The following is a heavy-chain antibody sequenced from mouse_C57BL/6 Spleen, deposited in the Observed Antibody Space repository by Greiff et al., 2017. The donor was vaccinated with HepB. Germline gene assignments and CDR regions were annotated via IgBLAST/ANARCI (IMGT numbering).Heavy chain of an antibody. CDR2: IHPNSGST. CDR3: ARHYGSSYWYFDV. CDR1: GYTFTSYW. J-gene: IGHJ1*03. V-gene: IGHV1-64*01. D-gene: IGHD1-1*01. Sequence: QVQLQQPGAELVKPGASVKLSCKASGYTFTSYWMHWVKQRPGQGLEWIGMIHPNSGSTNYNEKFKSKAKLTVDKSSSTAYMQLSSLTSEDSAVYYCARHYGSSYWYFDVWGTGTTVTVSS.